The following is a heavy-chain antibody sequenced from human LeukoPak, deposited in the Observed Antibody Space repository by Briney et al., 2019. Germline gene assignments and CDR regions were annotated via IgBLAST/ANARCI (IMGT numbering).Heavy chain of an antibody. V-gene: IGHV1-18*01. J-gene: IGHJ4*02. CDR2: ISAYNGNT. Sequence: APVKVSCKASGYTFTSYGISWVRRAPGQGLEWMGWISAYNGNTNYAQKLQGRVTMTTDTSTSTAYMELRSLRSDDTAVYYCARDRTNYDFWSGYDSWGQGTLVTVSS. CDR1: GYTFTSYG. D-gene: IGHD3-3*01. CDR3: ARDRTNYDFWSGYDS.